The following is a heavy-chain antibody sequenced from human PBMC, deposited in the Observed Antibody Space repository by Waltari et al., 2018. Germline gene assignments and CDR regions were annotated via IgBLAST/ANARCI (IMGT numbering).Heavy chain of an antibody. CDR3: AGTPGYDSSGYYYGWFDP. CDR2: IIPIFGTA. Sequence: QVQLVQSGAEVKKPGSSVKVSCQASGGTFSSYAISWVRQAPGQGLGWMGGIIPIFGTANYAQKFQGRVTITTDESTSTAYMELSSLRSEDTAVYYCAGTPGYDSSGYYYGWFDPWGQGTLVTVSS. J-gene: IGHJ5*02. CDR1: GGTFSSYA. V-gene: IGHV1-69*05. D-gene: IGHD3-22*01.